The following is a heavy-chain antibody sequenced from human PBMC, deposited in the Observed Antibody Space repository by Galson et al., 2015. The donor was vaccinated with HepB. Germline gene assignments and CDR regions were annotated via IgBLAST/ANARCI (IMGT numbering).Heavy chain of an antibody. CDR3: ARGAYDSSSYSV. D-gene: IGHD3-22*01. CDR2: IIPVCGTA. J-gene: IGHJ4*02. Sequence: SVKVSCKASGGTFISYSITWVRQAPGQGLEWIGGIIPVCGTADYAQKFKGRVTITADKSSTSTAYLELSSLGSEDTAVYYCARGAYDSSSYSVWGQGTLVTVSS. V-gene: IGHV1-69*06. CDR1: GGTFISYS.